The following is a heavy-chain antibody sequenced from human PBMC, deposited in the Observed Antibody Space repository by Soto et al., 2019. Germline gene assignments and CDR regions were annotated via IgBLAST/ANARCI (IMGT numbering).Heavy chain of an antibody. J-gene: IGHJ6*02. CDR2: IIPIFGTA. D-gene: IGHD1-26*01. CDR1: GGTFSSYA. V-gene: IGHV1-69*12. Sequence: QVQLVQSGAEVKKPGSSVKVSCKASGGTFSSYAISWVRQAPGQGLEWMGGIIPIFGTAHYAQKFQGRVTITAHESTRTACRELSSLRSEDTSVYYCATYPRGRGYYYGMDVWGQGTTVTVSS. CDR3: ATYPRGRGYYYGMDV.